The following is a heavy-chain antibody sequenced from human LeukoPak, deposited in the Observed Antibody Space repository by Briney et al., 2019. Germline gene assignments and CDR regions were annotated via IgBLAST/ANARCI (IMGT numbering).Heavy chain of an antibody. Sequence: GGSLRLSCAASGFTFSNAWMSWVRQAPGKGLEWVAVIWYDGSNKYYADSVKGRFTISRDNSKNTLYLQMNSLRAEDTAVYYCAREGRFGEYLDYWGQGTLVTVSS. J-gene: IGHJ4*02. D-gene: IGHD3-10*01. CDR1: GFTFSNAW. CDR2: IWYDGSNK. CDR3: AREGRFGEYLDY. V-gene: IGHV3-33*08.